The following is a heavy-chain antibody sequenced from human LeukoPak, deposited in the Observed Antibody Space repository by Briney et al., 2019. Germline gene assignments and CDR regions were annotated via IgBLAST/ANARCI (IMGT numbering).Heavy chain of an antibody. J-gene: IGHJ3*02. CDR1: GYTFTGYY. D-gene: IGHD3-3*01. CDR3: ASTRFLEWLLPTLIAFDI. V-gene: IGHV1-69*05. CDR2: IIPIFGTA. Sequence: ASVKVSCKASGYTFTGYYMHWVRQAPGQGLEWMGGIIPIFGTANYAQKFQGRVTITTDESTSTAYMELSSLRSEDTAVYYCASTRFLEWLLPTLIAFDIWGQGTMVTVSS.